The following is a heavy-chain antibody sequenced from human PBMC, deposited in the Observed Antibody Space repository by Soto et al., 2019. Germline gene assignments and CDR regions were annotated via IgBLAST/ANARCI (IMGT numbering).Heavy chain of an antibody. CDR3: ARGVTSSWYRGNWFDP. D-gene: IGHD6-13*01. CDR1: GGSISSGGYY. CDR2: IYYSGST. Sequence: QVQLQESGPGLVKPSQTLSLTCTVSGGSISSGGYYWSWIRQHPGKGLEWIGYIYYSGSTYYNPSLKSRVTISVDTSKNQFSLKLSSVTAADTAVYYCARGVTSSWYRGNWFDPWGQGTLVTVSS. J-gene: IGHJ5*02. V-gene: IGHV4-31*03.